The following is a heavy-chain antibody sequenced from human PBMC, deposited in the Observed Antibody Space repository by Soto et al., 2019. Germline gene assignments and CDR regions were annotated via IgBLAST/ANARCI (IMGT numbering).Heavy chain of an antibody. Sequence: QVHLVQSGAEVKKPGASVKVSCKGSGYIFTTYGITWGRQAPGQGLEWMGWISAHNGNTNYAQKLQGRVTVTRDTSTSTAYMELRNLRTDDTAVYYCARGRDGDYWGQGALVTVSS. CDR2: ISAHNGNT. CDR3: ARGRDGDY. CDR1: GYIFTTYG. V-gene: IGHV1-18*01. J-gene: IGHJ4*02. D-gene: IGHD6-6*01.